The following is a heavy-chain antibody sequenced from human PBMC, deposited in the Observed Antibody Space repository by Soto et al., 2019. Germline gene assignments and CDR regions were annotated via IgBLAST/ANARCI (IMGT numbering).Heavy chain of an antibody. V-gene: IGHV4-30-4*01. J-gene: IGHJ5*02. CDR2: IYYSGST. D-gene: IGHD3-22*01. CDR1: GGSISSGDYY. Sequence: TSETLSLTCTVSGGSISSGDYYWSWIRQPPGKGLEWIGYIYYSGSTYYNPPLKSRVTISVDTSKNQFSLKLSSVTAADTAVYYCARGYYDSSGYYYADSLAWFDPWGQGTLVTVSS. CDR3: ARGYYDSSGYYYADSLAWFDP.